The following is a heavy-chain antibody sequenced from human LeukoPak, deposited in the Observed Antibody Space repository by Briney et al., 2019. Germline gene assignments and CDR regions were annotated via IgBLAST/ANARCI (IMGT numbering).Heavy chain of an antibody. CDR1: GYSISSGFY. CDR2: IHHSGST. J-gene: IGHJ4*02. V-gene: IGHV4-38-2*02. CDR3: ARAFGTYQYYFDY. D-gene: IGHD1-26*01. Sequence: SETLSLTCTVSGYSISSGFYWGWIRPPPGKGLEWIGTIHHSGSTYYHPSLKSRVTISVDTSKNQFSLKLNSVTAADTAVYYCARAFGTYQYYFDYWGQGTLVTVSS.